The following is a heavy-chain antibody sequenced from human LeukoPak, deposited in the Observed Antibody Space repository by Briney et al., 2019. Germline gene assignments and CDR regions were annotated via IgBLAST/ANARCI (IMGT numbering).Heavy chain of an antibody. V-gene: IGHV3-33*08. J-gene: IGHJ4*02. D-gene: IGHD6-19*01. CDR1: GFTFSSYG. CDR3: ARGRIAVAGGGTAYYFDY. Sequence: PGGSLRLSCAASGFTFSSYGMHWVRQAPGKGLEWVAVIWYDGSNKYYADSVKGRFTISRDNSKNTLYLQMNSLRAEDTAVYYCARGRIAVAGGGTAYYFDYWGQGTLVTVSS. CDR2: IWYDGSNK.